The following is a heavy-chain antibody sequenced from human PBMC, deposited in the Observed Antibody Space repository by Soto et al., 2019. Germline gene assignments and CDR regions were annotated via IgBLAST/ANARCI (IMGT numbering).Heavy chain of an antibody. CDR2: IIPIFGTA. Sequence: SVKVSCKASGGTFSSYAISWVRQAPGQGLEWMGGIIPIFGTANYAQKFQGRVTITADKSTSTAYMELSSLRSEDTAVYYCASSITMIVGFGYCGQRTFVPVSS. CDR3: ASSITMIVGFGY. V-gene: IGHV1-69*06. D-gene: IGHD3-22*01. J-gene: IGHJ4*02. CDR1: GGTFSSYA.